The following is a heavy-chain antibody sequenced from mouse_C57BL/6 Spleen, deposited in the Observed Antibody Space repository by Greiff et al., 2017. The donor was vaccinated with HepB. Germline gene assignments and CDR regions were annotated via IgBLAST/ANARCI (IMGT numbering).Heavy chain of an antibody. CDR2: IYPGDGDT. CDR3: ARDRGLVSFDY. V-gene: IGHV1-82*01. CDR1: GYAFSSSW. J-gene: IGHJ2*01. D-gene: IGHD3-2*01. Sequence: QVQLQQSGPELVKPGASVKISCKASGYAFSSSWMNWVKQRPGKGLEWIGRIYPGDGDTNYNGKFKGKATLTADKSSSTAYMQLSSLTSEDSAVYVCARDRGLVSFDYWGQGTTLTVSS.